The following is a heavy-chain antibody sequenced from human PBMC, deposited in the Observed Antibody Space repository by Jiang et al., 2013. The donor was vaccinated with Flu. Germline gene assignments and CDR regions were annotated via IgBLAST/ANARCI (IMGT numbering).Heavy chain of an antibody. D-gene: IGHD3-10*01. CDR2: IIPIFGTA. V-gene: IGHV1-69*06. Sequence: GAEVKKPGSSVKVSCKASGGTFSSYAISWVRQAPGQGLEWMGGIIPIFGTANYAQKFQGRVTITADKSTSTAYMELSSLRSEDTAVYYCARPITMVRGVIITPYYYGMDVWGQGTTVTVSS. CDR3: ARPITMVRGVIITPYYYGMDV. J-gene: IGHJ6*02. CDR1: GGTFSSYA.